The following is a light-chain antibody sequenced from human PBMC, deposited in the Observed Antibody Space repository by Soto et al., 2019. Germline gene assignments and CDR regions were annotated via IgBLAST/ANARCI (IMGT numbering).Light chain of an antibody. Sequence: QSALTQPASVSGSPGQSITISCTGTSSDVGGYNYVSWYQQHPGKAPKLMIYDVSNRPSGVSNRFSGSKSGNTASRTISGLQAEDEADYYCSSYTSSSTLFVFGTGTKLTVL. CDR2: DVS. V-gene: IGLV2-14*01. J-gene: IGLJ1*01. CDR1: SSDVGGYNY. CDR3: SSYTSSSTLFV.